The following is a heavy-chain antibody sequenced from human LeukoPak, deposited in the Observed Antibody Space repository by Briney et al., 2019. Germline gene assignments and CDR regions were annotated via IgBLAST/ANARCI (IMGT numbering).Heavy chain of an antibody. J-gene: IGHJ4*02. CDR3: ARGLSGWYGGAYDY. CDR1: GGSFSGYY. V-gene: IGHV4-34*01. D-gene: IGHD6-19*01. Sequence: SETLSLTCAVYGGSFSGYYWSWIRQPPGKGLEWIGEINHSGSTNYNPSLKSRVTISVDTSKNQSSLKLSSVTAADTAVYYCARGLSGWYGGAYDYWGQGTLVTVSS. CDR2: INHSGST.